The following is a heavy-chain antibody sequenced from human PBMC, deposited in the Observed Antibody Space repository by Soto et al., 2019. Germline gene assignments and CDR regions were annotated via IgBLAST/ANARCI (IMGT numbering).Heavy chain of an antibody. V-gene: IGHV1-2*04. D-gene: IGHD2-2*01. CDR1: GYTFTGYY. CDR3: ARGPPLRCSSTSCYDYYYYYYMDV. Sequence: ASVKVSCKASGYTFTGYYMHWVRQAPGQGLEWMGWINPNSGGTNYAQKFQGWVTMTRDTSISTAYMELSRLRSDDTAVYYCARGPPLRCSSTSCYDYYYYYYMDVWGKGTTVTVSS. J-gene: IGHJ6*03. CDR2: INPNSGGT.